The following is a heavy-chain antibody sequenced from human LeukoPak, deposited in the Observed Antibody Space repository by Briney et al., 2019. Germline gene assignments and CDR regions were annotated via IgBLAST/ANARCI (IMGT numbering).Heavy chain of an antibody. CDR1: GYTFTSYP. CDR3: ARDPGDDIAVPGDP. V-gene: IGHV7-4-1*02. D-gene: IGHD2-2*01. J-gene: IGHJ5*02. Sequence: ASVKASCKASGYTFTSYPMNWVRQAPGQGLEWMGWINTNTGNPTYAQGFTGRFVFSLDTSVSTTYLQISSLKAEDTAVYYCARDPGDDIAVPGDPWGQGTLVTVSS. CDR2: INTNTGNP.